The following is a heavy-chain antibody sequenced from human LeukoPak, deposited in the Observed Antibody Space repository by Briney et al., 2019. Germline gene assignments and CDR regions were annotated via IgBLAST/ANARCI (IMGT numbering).Heavy chain of an antibody. J-gene: IGHJ4*02. V-gene: IGHV4-38-2*02. Sequence: PSETLSLTCTVSGYSISSGYYWGWIRQPPGKGLEWIGSIYHSGSTYYNPSLKSRVTISVDTSKNQFSLKLSSVTAADTAVYYCAGRSISGGWYLDYWGQGTLVTVSS. D-gene: IGHD2-15*01. CDR3: AGRSISGGWYLDY. CDR2: IYHSGST. CDR1: GYSISSGYY.